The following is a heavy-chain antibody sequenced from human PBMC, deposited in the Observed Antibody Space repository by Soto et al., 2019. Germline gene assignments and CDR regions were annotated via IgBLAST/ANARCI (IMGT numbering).Heavy chain of an antibody. CDR2: ISYDGSNK. CDR3: AKEEDDFWSGYRYFDY. CDR1: GFTFSSYG. Sequence: ESGGGVVQPGRSLRLSCAASGFTFSSYGMHWVRQAPGKGLEWVAVISYDGSNKYYADSVKGRFTISRDNSKNTLYLQMNSLRAEDTAVYYCAKEEDDFWSGYRYFDYWGQGTLVTVSS. V-gene: IGHV3-30*18. J-gene: IGHJ4*02. D-gene: IGHD3-3*01.